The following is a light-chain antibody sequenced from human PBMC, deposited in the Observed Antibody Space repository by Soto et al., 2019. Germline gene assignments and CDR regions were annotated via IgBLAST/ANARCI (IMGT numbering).Light chain of an antibody. CDR2: AAS. V-gene: IGKV1-8*01. J-gene: IGKJ1*01. CDR1: QGISSY. Sequence: AIRMTQSPSSLSASTGDRVTITCRASQGISSYLAWYQQKPGKAPKLLIYAASTLQSGVPSRFSGIGSGTAFTITISCLQSEDFETYYCQQYYRYPRTFGQGTKVDIK. CDR3: QQYYRYPRT.